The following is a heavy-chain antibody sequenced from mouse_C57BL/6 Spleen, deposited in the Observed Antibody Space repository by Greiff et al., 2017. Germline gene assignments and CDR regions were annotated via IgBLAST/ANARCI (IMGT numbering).Heavy chain of an antibody. D-gene: IGHD1-1*01. CDR2: IYPGSGNT. CDR3: ARNYYGYQAWFAY. J-gene: IGHJ3*01. V-gene: IGHV1-84*01. Sequence: VQRVESGPELVKPGASVKISCKASGYTFTDYYINWVKQRPGQGLEWIGWIYPGSGNTKYNEKFKGKATLTVDTSSSTAYMQLSSLTSEDSAVYFCARNYYGYQAWFAYWGQGTLVTVSA. CDR1: GYTFTDYY.